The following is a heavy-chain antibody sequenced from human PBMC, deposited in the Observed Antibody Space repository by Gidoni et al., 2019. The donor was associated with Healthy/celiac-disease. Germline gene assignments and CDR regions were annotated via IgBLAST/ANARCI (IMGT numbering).Heavy chain of an antibody. D-gene: IGHD2-2*01. CDR3: VKVLYCSSTSCYGPY. V-gene: IGHV3-64D*08. Sequence: EVQLVESGGGLVQPGGSLRLSCSASGFTVSSYAMHWVRQAPGKGLEYVSAISSNGGSTYYADSVKGRFTISRDNAKNTLYLQMSSLRAEDTAVYYCVKVLYCSSTSCYGPYWGQGTLVTVSS. J-gene: IGHJ4*02. CDR2: ISSNGGST. CDR1: GFTVSSYA.